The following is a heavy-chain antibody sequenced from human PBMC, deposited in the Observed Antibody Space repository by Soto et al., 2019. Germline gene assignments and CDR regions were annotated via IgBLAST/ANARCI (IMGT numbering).Heavy chain of an antibody. CDR1: GFTFSSYA. Sequence: QVQLVESGGGVVQPGRSLRLSCAASGFTFSSYAMHWVCQAPGKGLEWVAVISYDGSNKYYADSVKGRFTISRDNSKNTLYLQMKSLRAEDTAVYYRARDPLWGTGMVLWYFDLWGRGTLVTVSS. J-gene: IGHJ2*01. CDR3: ARDPLWGTGMVLWYFDL. D-gene: IGHD5-18*01. V-gene: IGHV3-30-3*01. CDR2: ISYDGSNK.